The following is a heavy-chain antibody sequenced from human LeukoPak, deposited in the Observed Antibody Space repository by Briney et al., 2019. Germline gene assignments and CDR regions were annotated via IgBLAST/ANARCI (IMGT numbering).Heavy chain of an antibody. CDR1: GFTFSSYA. CDR3: ARSSCPNNRCTYYLDY. CDR2: ISGSGGST. J-gene: IGHJ4*02. V-gene: IGHV3-23*01. Sequence: GGSLRLSCAASGFTFSSYAMSWVRQAPGKGLEWVSAISGSGGSTYYADSVKGRFTISRDNSKNTLYLQMNSLRAEDTAVYYCARSSCPNNRCTYYLDYWGQGTLVTVSS. D-gene: IGHD2-8*01.